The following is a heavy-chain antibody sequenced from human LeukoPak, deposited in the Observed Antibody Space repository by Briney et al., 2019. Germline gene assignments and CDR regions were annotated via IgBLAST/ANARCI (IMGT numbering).Heavy chain of an antibody. CDR3: ARVRVGATFHFDY. Sequence: SETLSHTCTVSGGSISSYYWSWIRQPPGKGLEWIGYIYYSGSTNYNPSLKSRVTISVDTSKNQFSLKLSSVTAADTAVYYCARVRVGATFHFDYWGQGTLVTVSS. V-gene: IGHV4-59*01. CDR1: GGSISSYY. D-gene: IGHD1-26*01. J-gene: IGHJ4*02. CDR2: IYYSGST.